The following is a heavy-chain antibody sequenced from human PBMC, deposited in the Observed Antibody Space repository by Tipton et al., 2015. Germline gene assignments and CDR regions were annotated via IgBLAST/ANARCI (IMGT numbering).Heavy chain of an antibody. CDR1: GFSVRSTY. CDR2: TSTDGTT. D-gene: IGHD5-24*01. CDR3: ARGGGGRWLQAWYFDY. J-gene: IGHJ4*02. Sequence: SLRLSCAASGFSVRSTYMSWVRQAPGKGLEWVSVTSTDGTTIYADSVKGRFSISRDTSRNTLYLQMNNLRVEDTAVYYCARGGGGRWLQAWYFDYWGQGILVTVSS. V-gene: IGHV3-53*01.